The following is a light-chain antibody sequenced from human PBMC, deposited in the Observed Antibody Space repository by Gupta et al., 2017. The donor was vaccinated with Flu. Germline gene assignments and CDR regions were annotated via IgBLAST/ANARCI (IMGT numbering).Light chain of an antibody. CDR3: HQRYNWPWT. CDR1: QSVSTS. J-gene: IGKJ1*01. V-gene: IGKV3-11*01. CDR2: DAS. Sequence: EIVLTQSPATLSLSPGERATLSCRATQSVSTSLAWYQQRPGQAPRLLIYDASSRATGIPARFSGSGSETGFTLTISSLEPEDFAFYYCHQRYNWPWTFGQGTKVEIK.